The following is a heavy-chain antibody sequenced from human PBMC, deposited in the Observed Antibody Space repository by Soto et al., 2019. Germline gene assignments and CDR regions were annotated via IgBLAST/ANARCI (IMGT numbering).Heavy chain of an antibody. V-gene: IGHV3-33*01. Sequence: GSLRLSCAVSGFSFSTYAMHWVRQAPGKGLEWLAIIWFDGVKEYYAESVRGRFTISIDNSKNTVFLQMDTVGAEDSALYYCTRATLEVWGQGNTVTVSS. CDR1: GFSFSTYA. CDR2: IWFDGVKE. J-gene: IGHJ6*02. CDR3: TRATLEV.